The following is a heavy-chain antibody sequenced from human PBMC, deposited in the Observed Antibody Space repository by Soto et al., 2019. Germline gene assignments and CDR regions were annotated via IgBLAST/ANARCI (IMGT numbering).Heavy chain of an antibody. Sequence: GGSLRLSCSTSGFTFSTYTMHWVRQAPGKGLEYVSAIRSNGGSTYYADSVKGRFTISRDNAKNSLYLQMNSLRAEDTAVYYCARDSGYYDSSGYYFRWFDPWGQGTLVTVSS. CDR3: ARDSGYYDSSGYYFRWFDP. CDR2: IRSNGGST. J-gene: IGHJ5*02. CDR1: GFTFSTYT. V-gene: IGHV3-64*04. D-gene: IGHD3-22*01.